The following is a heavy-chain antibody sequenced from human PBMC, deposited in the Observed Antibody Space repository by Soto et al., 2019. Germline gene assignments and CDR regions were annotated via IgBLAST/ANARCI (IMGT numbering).Heavy chain of an antibody. J-gene: IGHJ6*04. Sequence: SETLSLTCTVSGGSISSYYWSWIRQPPGKGLEWIGYIYYSGSTNYNPSLKSRVTISVDTSKNQFSLKLSSVTAADTAVYYCARHPMDVWGKGTTVTVSS. CDR1: GGSISSYY. CDR2: IYYSGST. V-gene: IGHV4-59*08. CDR3: ARHPMDV.